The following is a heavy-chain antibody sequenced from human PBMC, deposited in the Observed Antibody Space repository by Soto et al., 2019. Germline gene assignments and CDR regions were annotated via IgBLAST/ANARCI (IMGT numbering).Heavy chain of an antibody. V-gene: IGHV3-30*18. Sequence: GGSLRLSCAASGFTFSSYGMHWVRQAPGKXLEWVAVISYDGSNKYYADSVKGRFTISRDNSKNTLYLQMNSLRAEDTAVYYCAKDHTYSSGWYFYYYGMDVWGQGTTVTVSS. CDR2: ISYDGSNK. J-gene: IGHJ6*02. D-gene: IGHD6-19*01. CDR1: GFTFSSYG. CDR3: AKDHTYSSGWYFYYYGMDV.